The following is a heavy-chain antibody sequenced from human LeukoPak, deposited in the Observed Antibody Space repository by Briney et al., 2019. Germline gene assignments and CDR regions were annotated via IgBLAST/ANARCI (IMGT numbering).Heavy chain of an antibody. D-gene: IGHD2-15*01. CDR2: ISADIGNT. Sequence: ASVKVSCKASGYTFPDYGISWVRQAPGQGLEWMGWISADIGNTNYAQNFQGRVTMTRDRSTSTGYMELTSLASDDTAVYYCARDRLGYCGYGSCLLFDNWGQGTLVTVSS. J-gene: IGHJ4*02. CDR1: GYTFPDYG. CDR3: ARDRLGYCGYGSCLLFDN. V-gene: IGHV1-18*01.